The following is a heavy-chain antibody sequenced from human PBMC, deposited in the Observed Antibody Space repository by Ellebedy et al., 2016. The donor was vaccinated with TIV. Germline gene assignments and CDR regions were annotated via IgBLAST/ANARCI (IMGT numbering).Heavy chain of an antibody. V-gene: IGHV1-58*01. CDR2: IVVGSGNT. J-gene: IGHJ4*02. CDR1: GFTFTSSA. D-gene: IGHD1-26*01. Sequence: SVKVSCXASGFTFTSSAVQWVRQARGQRLEWIGWIVVGSGNTNYAQKFQERVTITRDMSTSTAYMELSSLRSEDTAVYYCAAPSGSYWGGEFDYWGQGTLVTVSS. CDR3: AAPSGSYWGGEFDY.